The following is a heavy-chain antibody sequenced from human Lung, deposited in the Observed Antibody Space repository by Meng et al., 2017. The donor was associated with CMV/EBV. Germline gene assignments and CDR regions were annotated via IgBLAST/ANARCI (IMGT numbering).Heavy chain of an antibody. CDR1: TVTSYG. CDR3: ARVGHCSSTSCYRANWFDP. J-gene: IGHJ5*02. D-gene: IGHD2-2*01. V-gene: IGHV1-18*01. CDR2: ISAYNGNT. Sequence: TVTSYGNSWVRQAPGQGLEWMGWISAYNGNTNYAQKLQGRVTMTTDTSTSTAYMELRSLRSDDTAVYYCARVGHCSSTSCYRANWFDPWGQGTLVTVSS.